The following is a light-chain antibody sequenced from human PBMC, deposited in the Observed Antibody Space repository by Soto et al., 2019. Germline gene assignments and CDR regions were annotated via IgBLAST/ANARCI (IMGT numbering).Light chain of an antibody. CDR2: DAS. J-gene: IGKJ1*01. Sequence: IQMTQSPSTLSASVGDRVTITCRASQSISSWLAWYQQKPGKAPKLLIYDASILESGVPSRFSGSGSGTEFTLTISRLHPDDFAPHSCQQHGTFDQGTKVDI. CDR3: QQHGT. V-gene: IGKV1-5*01. CDR1: QSISSW.